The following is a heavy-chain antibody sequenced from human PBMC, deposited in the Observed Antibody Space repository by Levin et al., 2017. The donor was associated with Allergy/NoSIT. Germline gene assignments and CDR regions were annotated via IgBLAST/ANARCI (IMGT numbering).Heavy chain of an antibody. CDR2: ITRSGGST. Sequence: GGSLRLSCVVSGFTFSNYAMSWVRQAPGKGLEWVSTITRSGGSTYYAGSVRGRFTISRDNSKNTLYLQMNSLRAEDAAVYYCAKPSQLWSSRFDNWGQGTLVTVSS. D-gene: IGHD5-18*01. V-gene: IGHV3-23*01. CDR3: AKPSQLWSSRFDN. J-gene: IGHJ4*02. CDR1: GFTFSNYA.